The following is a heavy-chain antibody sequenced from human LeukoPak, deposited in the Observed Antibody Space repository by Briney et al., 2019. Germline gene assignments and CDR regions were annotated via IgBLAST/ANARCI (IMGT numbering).Heavy chain of an antibody. D-gene: IGHD6-19*01. CDR3: AREGSGWYSDY. CDR1: GGSINNYY. Sequence: KSSETLSLTCTVSGGSINNYYWSWIRQPAGKGLEWIGRIHTSGSTNYNPSLKSRVTISVDTSKNQFSLKLSSVTAADTAVYYCAREGSGWYSDYWGQGTLVTVSS. CDR2: IHTSGST. J-gene: IGHJ4*02. V-gene: IGHV4-4*07.